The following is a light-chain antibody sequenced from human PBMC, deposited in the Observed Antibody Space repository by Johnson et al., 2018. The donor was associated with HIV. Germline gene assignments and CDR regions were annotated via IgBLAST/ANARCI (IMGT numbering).Light chain of an antibody. CDR2: ENN. CDR1: SSNIGHNS. V-gene: IGLV1-51*01. J-gene: IGLJ1*01. CDR3: GTWDSSLSAYV. Sequence: QSVLTQPPSVSAAPGQEVTISCSGSSSNIGHNSVSWYQQFPGTAPKLLIYENNKRPSGIPDRFSGSKSGTSATLGITGLQTGAEADYYCGTWDSSLSAYVFGTGTKVTVL.